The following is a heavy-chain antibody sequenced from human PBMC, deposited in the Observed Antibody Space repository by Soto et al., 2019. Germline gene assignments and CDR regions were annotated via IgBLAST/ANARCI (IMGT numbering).Heavy chain of an antibody. CDR1: GFTFSSYA. Sequence: EVQLLESGGGLVQPGGSLRLSCAASGFTFSSYAMGWVRQAPGKGLAWVSVISISGGKTYYADSVKGRFTISRDNSKNTLNLQMNSLRAEDTAIYYCAKGKQWELPIDYWGQGTLVTVSS. CDR3: AKGKQWELPIDY. J-gene: IGHJ4*02. CDR2: ISISGGKT. D-gene: IGHD1-26*01. V-gene: IGHV3-23*01.